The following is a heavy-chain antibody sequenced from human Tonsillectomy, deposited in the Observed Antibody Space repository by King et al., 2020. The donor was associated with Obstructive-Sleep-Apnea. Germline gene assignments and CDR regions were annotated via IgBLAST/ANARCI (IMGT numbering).Heavy chain of an antibody. CDR1: GFTFSSYP. D-gene: IGHD3-10*01. CDR3: ARVSYGSGSYYFDY. J-gene: IGHJ4*02. Sequence: VQLVESGGGVVQPGRSLRLSCAASGFTFSSYPMHWVRQAPGKVLEWVAVISYDGSYKYYVDSVKGRFTISRDTSKNTLYLQMNSLRAEDTAVYYCARVSYGSGSYYFDYWGQGTLVTVSS. V-gene: IGHV3-30*04. CDR2: ISYDGSYK.